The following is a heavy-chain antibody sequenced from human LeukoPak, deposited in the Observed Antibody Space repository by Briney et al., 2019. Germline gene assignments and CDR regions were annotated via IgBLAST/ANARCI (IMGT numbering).Heavy chain of an antibody. D-gene: IGHD7-27*01. Sequence: SETLSLTRTVSGGSMSSYYRSWIRQPPGKGLEWIGYISHSGSTKYNPSLKSRVTISVDTSKNQFALKLNSVTAADTAVYYCARHRNWDFDYWGQGTLVTVSS. CDR2: ISHSGST. CDR1: GGSMSSYY. CDR3: ARHRNWDFDY. J-gene: IGHJ4*02. V-gene: IGHV4-59*08.